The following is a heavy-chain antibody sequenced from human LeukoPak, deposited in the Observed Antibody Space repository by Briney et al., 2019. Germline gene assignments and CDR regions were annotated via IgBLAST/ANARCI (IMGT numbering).Heavy chain of an antibody. CDR3: ARQVGYCSDGSCYFDY. CDR2: INPAGDNT. V-gene: IGHV3-23*01. J-gene: IGHJ4*02. Sequence: GGSLRLSCAASGFTFSSYAMSWVRQAPGKGLEWVSAINPAGDNTFSADSVKGRFTISRDNSKNTLYLQMNSLRAEDTAIYYCARQVGYCSDGSCYFDYWGQGTLVTVSS. D-gene: IGHD2-15*01. CDR1: GFTFSSYA.